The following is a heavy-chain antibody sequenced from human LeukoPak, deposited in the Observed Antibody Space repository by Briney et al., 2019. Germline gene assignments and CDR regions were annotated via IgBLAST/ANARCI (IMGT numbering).Heavy chain of an antibody. CDR3: VKVGYCSGTNCYSAFDI. J-gene: IGHJ3*02. CDR1: GITFSSYA. CDR2: ISASGGNT. Sequence: GGSLRLSCTASGITFSSYAMNWVRQAPGRGLEWVSVISASGGNTDYADAVKGRFTVSRDNSQNTLHLQMNSLRAEDTAIYYCVKVGYCSGTNCYSAFDIWGQGTVVTVSS. V-gene: IGHV3-23*01. D-gene: IGHD2-2*02.